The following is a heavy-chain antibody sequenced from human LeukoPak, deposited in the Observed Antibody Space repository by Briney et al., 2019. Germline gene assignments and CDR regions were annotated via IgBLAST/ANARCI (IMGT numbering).Heavy chain of an antibody. CDR3: AQGYYDSSDYYNFDAFDI. Sequence: TGGSLRLSCAASGFTFSSYAMSWVRQAPGKGLEWVSTISGSGGGTFYADSVKGRFTISRDNSQNTLYLQMNSLRAEDTAVYYCAQGYYDSSDYYNFDAFDIWGQGTMVTVSS. CDR2: ISGSGGGT. V-gene: IGHV3-23*01. CDR1: GFTFSSYA. J-gene: IGHJ3*02. D-gene: IGHD3-22*01.